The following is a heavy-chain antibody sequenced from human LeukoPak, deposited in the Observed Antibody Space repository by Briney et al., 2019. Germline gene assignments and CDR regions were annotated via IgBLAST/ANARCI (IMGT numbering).Heavy chain of an antibody. Sequence: PSETLSLTCTVSGDSITNDKYYWNWIRQPAGNGLEGIGRIYSGNTNYNPSLRSRVTISVDTSKNQFSLKLSSVTAADTAVYYCASLGSAGSWGRGTLVTVSS. V-gene: IGHV4-61*02. D-gene: IGHD7-27*01. CDR1: GDSITNDKYY. CDR3: ASLGSAGS. CDR2: IYSGNT. J-gene: IGHJ5*02.